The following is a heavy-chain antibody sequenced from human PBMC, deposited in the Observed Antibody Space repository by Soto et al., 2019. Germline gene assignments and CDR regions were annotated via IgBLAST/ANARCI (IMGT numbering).Heavy chain of an antibody. J-gene: IGHJ6*02. CDR1: GFTFSRFS. Sequence: QVQLVESGGGVGQPGRSLTLSCAASGFTFSRFSMHWVRQAPGKGLAWVAVISYDGSNTHYAESVKGRFNISRDASKNTVFLQMNNLRGEDSAVYYCARDHGMFLSYYYYGMDVWGQGTTVSVSS. CDR2: ISYDGSNT. CDR3: ARDHGMFLSYYYYGMDV. V-gene: IGHV3-30-3*01. D-gene: IGHD3-10*02.